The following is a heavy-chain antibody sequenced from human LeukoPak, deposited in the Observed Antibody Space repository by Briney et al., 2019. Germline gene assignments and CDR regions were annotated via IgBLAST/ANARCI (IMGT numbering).Heavy chain of an antibody. CDR2: ISAYNGNT. D-gene: IGHD3-3*01. CDR1: GYTFTSYG. Sequence: ASVKVSCKASGYTFTSYGISWVRQAPGQGLEWMGWISAYNGNTNYAQKLLGRVTMTTDTSTSTAYMELRSLRSDDTAVYYCARGGERITIFGVVITHNDYWGQGALVTVSS. V-gene: IGHV1-18*01. CDR3: ARGGERITIFGVVITHNDY. J-gene: IGHJ4*02.